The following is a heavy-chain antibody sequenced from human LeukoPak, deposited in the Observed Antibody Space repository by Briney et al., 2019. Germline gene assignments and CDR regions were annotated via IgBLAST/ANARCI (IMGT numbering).Heavy chain of an antibody. J-gene: IGHJ6*02. V-gene: IGHV5-51*01. CDR1: GYSFTSYW. CDR3: ARHVSGSGSYNYYYGMDV. CDR2: IYPGDSDT. D-gene: IGHD3-10*01. Sequence: GESLKISGKGSGYSFTSYWIGWVRQMPGKGLEWMGIIYPGDSDTRYSPSFQGQVTVSADKSISTAYLQWSSLKASDTATYYCARHVSGSGSYNYYYGMDVWGQGTTVTVSS.